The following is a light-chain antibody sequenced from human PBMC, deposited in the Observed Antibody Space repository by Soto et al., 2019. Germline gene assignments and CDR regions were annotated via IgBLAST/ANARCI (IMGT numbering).Light chain of an antibody. CDR2: AAS. CDR3: HQSYSTTWT. CDR1: QGISTY. J-gene: IGKJ1*01. Sequence: DIQMTQSPSSLSASVGDRVTITCRASQGISTYLNWYQQKPGKAPKLLIYAASSLQSGVPSSFSSSQSGTNFTLTISSLKPEDFANYFFHQSYSTTWTLVLRTKVEIK. V-gene: IGKV1-39*01.